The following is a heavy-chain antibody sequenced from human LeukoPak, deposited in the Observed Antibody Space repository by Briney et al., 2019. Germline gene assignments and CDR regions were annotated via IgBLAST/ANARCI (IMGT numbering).Heavy chain of an antibody. CDR1: GGSFSGYY. V-gene: IGHV4-34*01. CDR3: ARGKALRFLDWLPPSGTFDI. CDR2: INHNGST. D-gene: IGHD3-3*01. Sequence: SETLSLTCAVYGGSFSGYYWNCIRQPPGKGLEWIGEINHNGSTNYNPSLQSRVTILVDTSKNQVSLKLSSVTAADTAVYYCARGKALRFLDWLPPSGTFDIWGLGTMVSVSS. J-gene: IGHJ3*02.